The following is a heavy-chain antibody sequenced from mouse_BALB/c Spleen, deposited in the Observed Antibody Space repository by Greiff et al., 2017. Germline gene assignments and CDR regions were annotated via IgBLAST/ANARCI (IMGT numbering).Heavy chain of an antibody. Sequence: EVKVVESGGGLVQPGGSLKLSCAASGFTFSSYTMSWVRQTPEKRLEWVAYISNGGGSTYYPDTVKGRFTISRDNAKNTLYLQMSSLKSEDTAMYYSARPYGHDGYYAMDYWGQGTSVTVSS. V-gene: IGHV5-12-2*01. J-gene: IGHJ4*01. CDR2: ISNGGGST. CDR1: GFTFSSYT. D-gene: IGHD2-2*01. CDR3: ARPYGHDGYYAMDY.